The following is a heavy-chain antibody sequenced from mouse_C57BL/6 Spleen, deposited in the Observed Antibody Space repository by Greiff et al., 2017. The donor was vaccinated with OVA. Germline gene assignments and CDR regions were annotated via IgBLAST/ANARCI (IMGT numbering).Heavy chain of an antibody. CDR3: ARYDYEFAY. J-gene: IGHJ3*01. V-gene: IGHV1-80*01. D-gene: IGHD2-4*01. Sequence: QVQLQQSGAELVKPGASVKISCKASGYAFRSYWMHWVKQRPGTGLEWIGPIYPGDGDTNYNGKFKGKATLTADKSSSTAYMQLSSLTSEDSAVYFCARYDYEFAYWGQGTLVTVSA. CDR1: GYAFRSYW. CDR2: IYPGDGDT.